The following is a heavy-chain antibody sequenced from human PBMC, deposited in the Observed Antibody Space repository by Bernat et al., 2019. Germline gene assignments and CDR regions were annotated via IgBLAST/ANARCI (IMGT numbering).Heavy chain of an antibody. CDR1: GFIFSSYW. CDR2: INMDGSTT. CDR3: VRDLTGTNTA. Sequence: EVQLVESGGGLVKPGGSLRLSCAASGFIFSSYWMHWVRQDPAKGLVWVSRINMDGSTTNYADSVKGRFTISRDNAKNTLYLQMNSLRDEDTALYYCVRDLTGTNTAWGQGSLVTVSS. J-gene: IGHJ5*02. V-gene: IGHV3-74*01. D-gene: IGHD1-7*01.